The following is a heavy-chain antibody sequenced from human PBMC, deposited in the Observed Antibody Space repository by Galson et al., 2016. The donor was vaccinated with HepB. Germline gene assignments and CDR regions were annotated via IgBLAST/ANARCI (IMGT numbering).Heavy chain of an antibody. J-gene: IGHJ4*02. Sequence: SLRLSCAASGFTFSNFGMSWVRQLPGKGLEWVANIKQVGGEKHYVDSVKGRFTIAGDNADNSLSLQLNSLRVEDPAIYYCTTERAGESHDWGQGTVVIVSS. V-gene: IGHV3-7*01. CDR1: GFTFSNFG. CDR3: TTERAGESHD. CDR2: IKQVGGEK. D-gene: IGHD3-16*01.